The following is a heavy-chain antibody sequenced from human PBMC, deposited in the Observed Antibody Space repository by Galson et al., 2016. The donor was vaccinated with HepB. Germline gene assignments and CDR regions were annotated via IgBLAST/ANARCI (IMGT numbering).Heavy chain of an antibody. J-gene: IGHJ4*02. D-gene: IGHD3-16*01. CDR3: ARPWGRAFDC. CDR1: GFNFSNSW. Sequence: SLRLSCAASGFNFSNSWMIWVRQTPGKGLEWVANIDPHATNKQYVDSVRGRFAVSRDNAKNSLYLQMNGLRVEDTAVYYCARPWGRAFDCWGQGTLVTVSS. V-gene: IGHV3-7*03. CDR2: IDPHATNK.